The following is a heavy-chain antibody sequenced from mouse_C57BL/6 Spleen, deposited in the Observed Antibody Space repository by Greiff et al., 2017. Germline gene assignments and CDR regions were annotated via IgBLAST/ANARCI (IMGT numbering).Heavy chain of an antibody. Sequence: VQLQQPGTELVKPGASVKLSCKASGYTFTSYWMHWVKQRPGQGLEWIGNINPSNGGTNYNEKFKSKATLTVDKSSSTAYMQLSSLTSEDSAVYYYAREYYGSRPRYYYAMDYWGQGTSVTVSS. V-gene: IGHV1-53*01. D-gene: IGHD1-1*01. CDR2: INPSNGGT. CDR1: GYTFTSYW. CDR3: AREYYGSRPRYYYAMDY. J-gene: IGHJ4*01.